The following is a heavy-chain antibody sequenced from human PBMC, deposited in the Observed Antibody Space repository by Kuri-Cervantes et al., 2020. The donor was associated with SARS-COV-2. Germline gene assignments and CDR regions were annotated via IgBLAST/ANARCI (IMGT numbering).Heavy chain of an antibody. Sequence: GGSLRLSCAASGFTFSSYGMHWVRQAPGKGLEWVAFIWYDGSNKYYADSVKGRFTISRDNSKNTLYLQMNSLRAEDTAVYYCAKDGQYQLLYKSGLAYWGQGTLVTVSS. J-gene: IGHJ4*02. CDR1: GFTFSSYG. V-gene: IGHV3-30*02. D-gene: IGHD2-2*02. CDR2: IWYDGSNK. CDR3: AKDGQYQLLYKSGLAY.